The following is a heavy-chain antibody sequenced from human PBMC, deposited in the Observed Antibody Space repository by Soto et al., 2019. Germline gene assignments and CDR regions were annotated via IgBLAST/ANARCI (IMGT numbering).Heavy chain of an antibody. Sequence: QVQLVQSGAEVKKSEASVKVSCKASGYTFTSHDINWVRQATGQGLEWMGWMNPNSGNTGYAQKFQGRVTMTRNTSISTAYMELSSLRCEDTAVYYCARWDYGYYARFDYWGQGTLVTVSS. D-gene: IGHD4-17*01. CDR1: GYTFTSHD. J-gene: IGHJ4*02. CDR2: MNPNSGNT. V-gene: IGHV1-8*01. CDR3: ARWDYGYYARFDY.